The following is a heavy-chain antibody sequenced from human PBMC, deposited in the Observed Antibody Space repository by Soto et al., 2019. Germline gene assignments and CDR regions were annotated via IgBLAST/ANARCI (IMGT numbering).Heavy chain of an antibody. D-gene: IGHD2-8*01. J-gene: IGHJ5*02. CDR3: VREGVGQTYGWFDP. Sequence: QVQLVQSGAEVKKPGASVKVSCEATGYTFTGNYLHWVRQAPGQGLEWMGWIHPHSGATKYAQKFPGCVTMSTDTSISTAYLDLSSLKSNDTAVYYCVREGVGQTYGWFDPWGQGTLVTVSS. CDR1: GYTFTGNY. V-gene: IGHV1-2*04. CDR2: IHPHSGAT.